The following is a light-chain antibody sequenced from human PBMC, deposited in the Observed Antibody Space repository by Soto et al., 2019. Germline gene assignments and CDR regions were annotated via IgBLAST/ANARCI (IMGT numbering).Light chain of an antibody. V-gene: IGLV3-25*03. CDR2: KDS. CDR3: QSADSSGTYVV. Sequence: SYELTQPPSVSVSPGQTPGITCPGDALPKQYAYWYQQKPGQAPVLVIYKDSERPSGIPERFSGSSSGTTVTLTISGVQAEDEADYYCQSADSSGTYVVFGGGTKVTVL. CDR1: ALPKQY. J-gene: IGLJ2*01.